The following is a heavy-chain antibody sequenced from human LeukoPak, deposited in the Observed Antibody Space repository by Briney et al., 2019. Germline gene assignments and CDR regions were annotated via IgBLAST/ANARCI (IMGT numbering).Heavy chain of an antibody. D-gene: IGHD4/OR15-4a*01. CDR1: GFTFSAYA. Sequence: GGSLRLSCAASGFTFSAYAMHWVRQAPGKGLEWVAIISYDGNIKYQADSVKGRFTISRDDSKNTLYLQMNSLRAEDTAVYYCARDRSANSRVYYFDYWGQGTLVTVSS. J-gene: IGHJ4*02. CDR2: ISYDGNIK. V-gene: IGHV3-30-3*01. CDR3: ARDRSANSRVYYFDY.